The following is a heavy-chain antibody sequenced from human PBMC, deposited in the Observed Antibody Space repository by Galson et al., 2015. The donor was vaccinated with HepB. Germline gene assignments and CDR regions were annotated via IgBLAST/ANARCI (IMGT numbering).Heavy chain of an antibody. V-gene: IGHV1-58*01. J-gene: IGHJ4*02. Sequence: SCKASGFTFSSSTVQWVRQARGQRLEWIGWIVVGSDYTKYTQKFQGRVTITRDMSTSMVYLELYSLTSEDTAVYYCATGQRYSNNWGQGTLVTVSS. CDR3: ATGQRYSNN. CDR2: IVVGSDYT. D-gene: IGHD1-26*01. CDR1: GFTFSSST.